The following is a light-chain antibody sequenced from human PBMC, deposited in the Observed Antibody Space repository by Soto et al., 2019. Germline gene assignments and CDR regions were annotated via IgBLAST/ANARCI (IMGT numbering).Light chain of an antibody. CDR3: QHSYRTPFT. J-gene: IGKJ3*01. CDR1: QSIASY. CDR2: AAS. Sequence: DIEMTQSPSSLSASVGDRVTITCRASQSIASYLNWYQQKPGKAPKFLIYAASRLQSGVPSRFSGSGSGTEFTLTISSLQPEDFAAYYCQHSYRTPFTFGPWTKVDIK. V-gene: IGKV1-39*01.